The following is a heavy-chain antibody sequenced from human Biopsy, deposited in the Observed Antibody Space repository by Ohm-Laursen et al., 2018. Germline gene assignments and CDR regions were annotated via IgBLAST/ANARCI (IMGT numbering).Heavy chain of an antibody. J-gene: IGHJ2*01. V-gene: IGHV3-9*01. CDR3: AKARVAIRYFDI. CDR1: GFIFDDYA. Sequence: RSLRLSCSAPGFIFDDYAMHWVRQAPGKGLEWVSSITWNSGTIDYADSVKGRFTISRDNAKNSLYLQMNSLRAGDTALYYCAKARVAIRYFDIWGRGTLVTVSS. D-gene: IGHD2-15*01. CDR2: ITWNSGTI.